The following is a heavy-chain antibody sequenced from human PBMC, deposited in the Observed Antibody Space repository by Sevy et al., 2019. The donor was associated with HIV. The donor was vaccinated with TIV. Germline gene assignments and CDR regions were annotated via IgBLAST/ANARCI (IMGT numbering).Heavy chain of an antibody. Sequence: ASVKVSCKASGGTFSRHAISWVRQAPGQGLEWMGGIIPIFGRGNYAHQFLGSVTITADESMTTVYMELSSLRSDDTAVYYVAKGGDDIVAVPAVRLYYQNGMDVWGQGTTVTVSS. CDR2: IIPIFGRG. CDR1: GGTFSRHA. V-gene: IGHV1-69*13. CDR3: AKGGDDIVAVPAVRLYYQNGMDV. D-gene: IGHD2-2*01. J-gene: IGHJ6*02.